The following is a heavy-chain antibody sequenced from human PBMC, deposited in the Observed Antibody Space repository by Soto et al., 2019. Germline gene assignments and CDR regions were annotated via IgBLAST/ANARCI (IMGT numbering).Heavy chain of an antibody. V-gene: IGHV4-34*01. CDR1: GGSFSGYY. CDR3: ARDDFWSGYHTDYYYYYGMDV. Sequence: PSETLSLTCAVYGGSFSGYYWSWIRQPPGKWLEWIGEINHSGSTNYNRSLKSRVTISVDTSKTQFSLKLSSVTAADTAVYYCARDDFWSGYHTDYYYYYGMDVGGQGTTVTVSS. D-gene: IGHD3-3*01. J-gene: IGHJ6*02. CDR2: INHSGST.